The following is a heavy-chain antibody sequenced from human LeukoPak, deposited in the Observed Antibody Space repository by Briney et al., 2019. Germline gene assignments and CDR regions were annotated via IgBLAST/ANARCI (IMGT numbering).Heavy chain of an antibody. CDR1: GFTFSSYG. V-gene: IGHV3-30*02. D-gene: IGHD3-22*01. J-gene: IGHJ5*02. Sequence: AGGSLRLSCAASGFTFSSYGMHWVRQAPGKGLEWVAFIRYDGSNKYYADSVKGRFTISRDNSKNTLYLQMNSLRAEDTAVYYCAKDDVYYYDSSGYLENWFDPWGQGTLVTVPS. CDR2: IRYDGSNK. CDR3: AKDDVYYYDSSGYLENWFDP.